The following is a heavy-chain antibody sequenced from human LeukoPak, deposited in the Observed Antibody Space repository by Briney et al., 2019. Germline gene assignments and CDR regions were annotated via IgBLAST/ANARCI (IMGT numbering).Heavy chain of an antibody. Sequence: PGESLRLSCAASGFTFSRYWMSWVRQAPGRGLEWVANISVEGGDTYYADSLKGRFTISRDNSKNSLYLQMNSLRAEETAVCYCARARRPLYDGPACYFDYWGQGNLVTVSS. D-gene: IGHD2-2*02. V-gene: IGHV3-7*04. CDR2: ISVEGGDT. CDR1: GFTFSRYW. J-gene: IGHJ4*02. CDR3: ARARRPLYDGPACYFDY.